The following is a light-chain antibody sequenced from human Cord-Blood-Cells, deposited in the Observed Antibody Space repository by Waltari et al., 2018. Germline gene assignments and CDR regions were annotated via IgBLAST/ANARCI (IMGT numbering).Light chain of an antibody. V-gene: IGLV3-21*04. J-gene: IGLJ3*02. Sequence: SYVLTQPPSVSVAPGKTARITCGGNNIGSTSVHRYQQKPGQAPVLVIYYDSDRPSGIPERFSGSNSGNTATLTISRVEAGDEADYYCQVWDSSSDHRVFGGGTKLTVL. CDR1: NIGSTS. CDR3: QVWDSSSDHRV. CDR2: YDS.